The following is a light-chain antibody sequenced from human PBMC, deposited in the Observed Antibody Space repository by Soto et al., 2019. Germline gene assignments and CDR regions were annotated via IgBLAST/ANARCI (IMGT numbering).Light chain of an antibody. CDR1: SSDVGGYNY. J-gene: IGLJ1*01. V-gene: IGLV2-8*01. CDR2: EVS. Sequence: QSVLTQPPSASGSPGQSVTISCTGTSSDVGGYNYVSWYQQHPGKAPKLMIYEVSKRPSGVPDRFSGSKSANTASLTVSGLQAEDDADYYCTSYAGSNTPYVFGTGTKVTVL. CDR3: TSYAGSNTPYV.